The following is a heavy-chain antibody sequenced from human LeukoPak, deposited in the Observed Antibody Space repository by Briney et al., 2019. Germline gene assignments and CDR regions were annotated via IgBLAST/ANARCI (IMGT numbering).Heavy chain of an antibody. CDR3: ARHDGVTDYYDSIRGYYYGMDV. CDR2: ISYDGSNK. J-gene: IGHJ6*02. Sequence: GGSLRLSCAASGFTFSSYAMHWVRQAPGKGLEWVAVISYDGSNKYYADSVKGRFTISRDNSKNTLYLQMNSLRAEDTAVYYCARHDGVTDYYDSIRGYYYGMDVWGQGTTVTVSS. CDR1: GFTFSSYA. D-gene: IGHD3-22*01. V-gene: IGHV3-30-3*01.